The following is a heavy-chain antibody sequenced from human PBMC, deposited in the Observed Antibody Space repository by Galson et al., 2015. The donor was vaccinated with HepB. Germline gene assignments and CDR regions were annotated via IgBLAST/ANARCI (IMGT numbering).Heavy chain of an antibody. V-gene: IGHV3-7*01. D-gene: IGHD6-13*01. Sequence: SLRLSCAASGFTFSSYWMSWVRQAPGKGLQWVANIKQDGSEKYYVDSVKGRFTISRDNAKNSLYLQMNSLRAEDTAVYYCARVSCSWYGPLGWWGQGTLVTVSS. CDR2: IKQDGSEK. CDR3: ARVSCSWYGPLGW. CDR1: GFTFSSYW. J-gene: IGHJ4*02.